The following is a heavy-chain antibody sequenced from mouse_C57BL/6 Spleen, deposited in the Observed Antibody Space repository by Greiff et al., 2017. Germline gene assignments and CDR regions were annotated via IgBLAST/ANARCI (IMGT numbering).Heavy chain of an antibody. CDR1: GYAFSSYW. J-gene: IGHJ4*01. CDR3: ARSGMGYYYAMDY. V-gene: IGHV1-80*01. D-gene: IGHD2-2*01. CDR2: IYPGDGDT. Sequence: VQLVESGAELVKPGASVKISCKASGYAFSSYWMNWVKQRPGTGLEWIGQIYPGDGDTNYNGKFKGKATLTADKSSSTAYMQLSSLTSEDSAVYFCARSGMGYYYAMDYWGQGTSVTVSS.